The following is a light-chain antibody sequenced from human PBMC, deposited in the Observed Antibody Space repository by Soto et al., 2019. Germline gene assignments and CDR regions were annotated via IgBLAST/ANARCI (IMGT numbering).Light chain of an antibody. J-gene: IGLJ2*01. Sequence: SYELTQPPSVSVAPGKTARITCGGNNSGSKSVHWYQQKPGQAPVLVVYDDSDRPSGIPERFSGSNSGNTATLTISRVEAGDEADYYCQGWDSSSDHVVFGGGTKVTVL. CDR2: DDS. CDR3: QGWDSSSDHVV. V-gene: IGLV3-21*03. CDR1: NSGSKS.